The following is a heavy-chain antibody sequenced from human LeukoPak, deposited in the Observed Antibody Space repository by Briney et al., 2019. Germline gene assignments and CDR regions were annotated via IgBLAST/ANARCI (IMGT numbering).Heavy chain of an antibody. V-gene: IGHV3-23*01. Sequence: GGSLRLSCAASGFTVSSNYMSWVRQAPGKGLEWVSTISGSGGSTYYTDSVKGRFTVSRDNSKSTLSLQLDSLRGEDTAVYYCAKGGSSYGHGIDHWGQGTLVAVSS. D-gene: IGHD5-18*01. J-gene: IGHJ4*02. CDR2: ISGSGGST. CDR3: AKGGSSYGHGIDH. CDR1: GFTVSSNY.